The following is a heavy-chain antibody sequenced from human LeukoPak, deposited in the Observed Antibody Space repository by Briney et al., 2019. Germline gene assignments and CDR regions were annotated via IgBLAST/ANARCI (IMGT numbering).Heavy chain of an antibody. Sequence: PSETLSLTCTVSGGSISSYYWSWIRQPAGKGLEWIGRIYTSGSTNYNPSLKSRVTMSVDTSKNQFSLKLSSVTAADTAVYYCARGVPAAMLYYYYYMDVWGKGTTVTVSS. J-gene: IGHJ6*03. CDR2: IYTSGST. D-gene: IGHD2-2*01. V-gene: IGHV4-4*07. CDR3: ARGVPAAMLYYYYYMDV. CDR1: GGSISSYY.